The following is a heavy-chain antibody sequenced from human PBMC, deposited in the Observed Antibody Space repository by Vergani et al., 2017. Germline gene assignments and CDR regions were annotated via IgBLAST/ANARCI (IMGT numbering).Heavy chain of an antibody. D-gene: IGHD5-12*01. CDR1: GFTFNNYA. CDR3: VKANPRNSXYDYLYYYHAMDV. Sequence: EVQLLESGGDLVQPGGSLRLSCAASGFTFNNYAMNWVRQAPGKGLEWVSGISGSGGSTYYAGSVKGRFTISRDSCKNTLYLQMNSLSAGDTAVYYCVKANPRNSXYDYLYYYHAMDVWGQGTTVTVSS. CDR2: ISGSGGST. J-gene: IGHJ6*02. V-gene: IGHV3-23*01.